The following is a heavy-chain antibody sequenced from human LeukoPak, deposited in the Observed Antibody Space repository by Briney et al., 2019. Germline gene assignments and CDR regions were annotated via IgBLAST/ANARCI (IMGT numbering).Heavy chain of an antibody. CDR3: ARDRNSSSWYLGGYGMDV. D-gene: IGHD6-13*01. CDR2: IYYSGST. Sequence: SETLSLTCTVSGGSISSYYWSWIRQPPGKGLEWIGYIYYSGSTNYNPSLKSRVTISVDTSKNQFSLKLSSVTAADTAVYYCARDRNSSSWYLGGYGMDVWGQGTTVTVSS. V-gene: IGHV4-59*01. J-gene: IGHJ6*02. CDR1: GGSISSYY.